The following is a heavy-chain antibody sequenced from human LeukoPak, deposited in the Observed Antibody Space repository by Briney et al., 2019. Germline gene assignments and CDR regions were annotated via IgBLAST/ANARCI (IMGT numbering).Heavy chain of an antibody. Sequence: PGGSLRLSCAASGFTFSSYAMHWVRQAPGKGLEWVAVISYDGSNKYYADSVKGRFTISRDNSKNTLYLQMNSLRAEDTAVYYCAGASVGATIIPDYWGQGTLVTVSS. CDR3: AGASVGATIIPDY. CDR1: GFTFSSYA. V-gene: IGHV3-30*04. J-gene: IGHJ4*02. CDR2: ISYDGSNK. D-gene: IGHD1-26*01.